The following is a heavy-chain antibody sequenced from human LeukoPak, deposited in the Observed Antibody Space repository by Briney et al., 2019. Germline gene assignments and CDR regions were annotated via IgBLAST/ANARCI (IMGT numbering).Heavy chain of an antibody. V-gene: IGHV3-33*06. CDR1: GFTFSSYG. J-gene: IGHJ4*02. CDR3: AKGQGNDFWSGYLDY. CDR2: IWYDGSNK. D-gene: IGHD3-3*01. Sequence: GGSLRLSCAASGFTFSSYGMHWVRQAPGKGLEWVAVIWYDGSNKYYADSVKGRFTISRDNSKNTLYLQMNSLRAEDTAVYYCAKGQGNDFWSGYLDYWGQGTLVTVSS.